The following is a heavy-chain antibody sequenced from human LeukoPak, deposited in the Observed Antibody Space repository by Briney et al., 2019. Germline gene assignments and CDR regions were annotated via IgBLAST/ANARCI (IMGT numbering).Heavy chain of an antibody. CDR2: IIPIFGTA. V-gene: IGHV1-69*13. D-gene: IGHD5-24*01. J-gene: IGHJ4*02. Sequence: SVKVSCKASGGTFSSYAISWVRQAPGQGHEWMGGIIPIFGTANYAQKFQGRVTITADESTSTAYMELSSLRSEDTAVYYCARDHLEDGYKFLDYWGQGTLVTVSS. CDR1: GGTFSSYA. CDR3: ARDHLEDGYKFLDY.